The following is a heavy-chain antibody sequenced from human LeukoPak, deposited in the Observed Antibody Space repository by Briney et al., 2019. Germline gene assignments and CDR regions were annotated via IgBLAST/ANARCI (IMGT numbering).Heavy chain of an antibody. V-gene: IGHV1-46*01. CDR1: GYTFTNYY. J-gene: IGHJ5*02. D-gene: IGHD2-15*01. Sequence: ASVIVSCKASGYTFTNYYIHWVQQAPGQGLECMGIINPSGGSTSYAQKFQGRVTMTRDMSTSTVYMELSSLRSEDTAVYYCARDHCSGGSCYPNWFDPWGQGTLVTVSS. CDR3: ARDHCSGGSCYPNWFDP. CDR2: INPSGGST.